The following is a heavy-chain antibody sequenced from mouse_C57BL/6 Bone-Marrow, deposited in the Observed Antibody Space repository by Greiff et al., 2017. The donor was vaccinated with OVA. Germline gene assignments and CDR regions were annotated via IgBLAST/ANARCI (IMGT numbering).Heavy chain of an antibody. CDR3: ASAYDGYYGYFDY. D-gene: IGHD2-3*01. CDR1: GYTFTSYW. J-gene: IGHJ2*01. CDR2: IHPNSGST. V-gene: IGHV1-64*01. Sequence: QVQLQQPGAELVKPGASVKLSCKASGYTFTSYWMHWVKQRPGQGLEWIGMIHPNSGSTNYNEKFKSKATLTVDKSSSTAYMQLSSLTSDDSAVYYCASAYDGYYGYFDYWGQGTTLTVSS.